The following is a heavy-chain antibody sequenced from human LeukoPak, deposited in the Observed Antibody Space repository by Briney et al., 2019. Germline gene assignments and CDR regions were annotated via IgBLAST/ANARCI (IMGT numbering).Heavy chain of an antibody. Sequence: GASVKVSCKASGGTFSSYAISWVRQAPGQGLEWMGGIIPIFGTANYAQKFQGRVTMTRDMSTSTVYMELSSLRSEDTAVYYCARGAVATKWGSYYYYMDVWGKGTTVTVSS. V-gene: IGHV1-69*05. CDR2: IIPIFGTA. D-gene: IGHD3-16*01. J-gene: IGHJ6*03. CDR3: ARGAVATKWGSYYYYMDV. CDR1: GGTFSSYA.